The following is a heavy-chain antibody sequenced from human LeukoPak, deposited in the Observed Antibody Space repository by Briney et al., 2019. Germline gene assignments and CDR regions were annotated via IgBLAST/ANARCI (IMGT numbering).Heavy chain of an antibody. V-gene: IGHV3-7*01. CDR2: IKEDGSEK. D-gene: IGHD3-3*01. J-gene: IGHJ6*03. CDR3: ARDLSPIGYYFWGGYYTHYYYCMDV. CDR1: GFTFSSYW. Sequence: GGSLRLSCAASGFTFSSYWMNWVRQAPGKGLEWVANIKEDGSEKYYVDSGRGLFTITRDNASNSLYLQMSSGRAEDTSVYHCARDLSPIGYYFWGGYYTHYYYCMDVWGKGTTVTVSS.